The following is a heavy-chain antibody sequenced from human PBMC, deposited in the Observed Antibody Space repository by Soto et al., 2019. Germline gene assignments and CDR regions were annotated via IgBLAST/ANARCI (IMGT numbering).Heavy chain of an antibody. CDR1: GGTFSRHG. Sequence: QVHLVQSGAEVKKPESSVKVSCKASGGTFSRHGINWVRQAPGQGLEWMGGIIPIAGIAHYAQKFQGRVTITADESTSTVYMELSSLRSEDTAVYLCARDRGTGSYHYFDYWGQGTLVTVSS. D-gene: IGHD1-26*01. J-gene: IGHJ4*02. CDR2: IIPIAGIA. CDR3: ARDRGTGSYHYFDY. V-gene: IGHV1-69*01.